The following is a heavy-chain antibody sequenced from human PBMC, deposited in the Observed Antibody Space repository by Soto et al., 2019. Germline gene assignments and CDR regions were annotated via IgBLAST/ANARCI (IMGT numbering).Heavy chain of an antibody. V-gene: IGHV4-34*01. J-gene: IGHJ3*02. D-gene: IGHD3-9*01. Sequence: SETLSLTCAVYGGAFSGYYWSWIRQRPGQGLEWIAEINHSGSTNYNPSLKSRVTISVDTSKNQFSLKLSSVTAADTAVYYCAREYYDILTGSNDAFDIWGQETMVTVSS. CDR2: INHSGST. CDR3: AREYYDILTGSNDAFDI. CDR1: GGAFSGYY.